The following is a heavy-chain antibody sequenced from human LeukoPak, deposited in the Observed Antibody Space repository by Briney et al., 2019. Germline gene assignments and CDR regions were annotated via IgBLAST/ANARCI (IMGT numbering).Heavy chain of an antibody. D-gene: IGHD5-18*01. CDR3: ARTTEGGYTYGYFYYYYMDV. Sequence: SETLSLTCTVSGGSISNYYWSWIRQPPGKGLEWIGYMYYSGSTNYDPSLKSRVTISVDTSKNQFSLKLTSVTAADTAVYYCARTTEGGYTYGYFYYYYMDVWGKGTTVTISS. V-gene: IGHV4-59*01. CDR2: MYYSGST. J-gene: IGHJ6*03. CDR1: GGSISNYY.